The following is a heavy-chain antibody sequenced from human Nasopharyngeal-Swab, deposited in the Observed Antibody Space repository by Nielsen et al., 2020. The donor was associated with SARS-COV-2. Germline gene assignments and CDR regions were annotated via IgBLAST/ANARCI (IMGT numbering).Heavy chain of an antibody. CDR3: AKSSGSGYDANSFDF. CDR1: GYSFANYW. V-gene: IGHV5-51*01. J-gene: IGHJ4*02. D-gene: IGHD5-12*01. Sequence: GESLKISCQGSGYSFANYWIGWVRQMPGKGLECMGIIYPGDSDTRYSPSFHGQVTISAGRSTSTTYLHLSSLKASDTAMYYCAKSSGSGYDANSFDFWGQGTLVTVSS. CDR2: IYPGDSDT.